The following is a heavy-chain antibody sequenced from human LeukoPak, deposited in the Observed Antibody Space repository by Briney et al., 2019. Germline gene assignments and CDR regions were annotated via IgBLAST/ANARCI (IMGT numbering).Heavy chain of an antibody. CDR1: GFTFGDYA. D-gene: IGHD3-22*01. J-gene: IGHJ4*02. CDR2: IRSKAYGGTT. CDR3: ARAYDWSGYYQAW. Sequence: GSLRLSCTTSGFTFGDYAMNWVRQAPGKGPEWVGFIRSKAYGGTTEYAASVTGTFAISRDDSKSIAYLQMNSLKTEDTAVCYCARAYDWSGYYQAWWGQGTLVTVSS. V-gene: IGHV3-49*04.